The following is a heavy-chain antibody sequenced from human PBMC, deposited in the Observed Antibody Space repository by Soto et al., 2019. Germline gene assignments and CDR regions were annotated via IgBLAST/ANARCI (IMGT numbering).Heavy chain of an antibody. V-gene: IGHV1-46*01. CDR2: INPSGGST. CDR1: GYTFTSYY. J-gene: IGHJ1*01. Sequence: GASVKVSCKASGYTFTSYYMHWVRQAPGQGLEWMGIINPSGGSTSYAQKFQGRVTMTRDTSTSTVYMELSSLRSEDTAVYYCARVVVDYGGNSSAEYFQHWGQGTLVTVSS. CDR3: ARVVVDYGGNSSAEYFQH. D-gene: IGHD4-17*01.